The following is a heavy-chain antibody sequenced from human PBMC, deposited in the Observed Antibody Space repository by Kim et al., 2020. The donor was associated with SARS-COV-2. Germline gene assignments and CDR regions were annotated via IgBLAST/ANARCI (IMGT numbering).Heavy chain of an antibody. Sequence: ASVKVSCKASGYTFTGYYMHWVRQAPGQGLEWMGRINPNSGGTNYAQKFQGRVTMTRDTSISTAYMELSRLRSDDTAVYYCARDCNGYGSARYGMDVWGQGTTVTVSS. CDR1: GYTFTGYY. J-gene: IGHJ6*02. CDR2: INPNSGGT. CDR3: ARDCNGYGSARYGMDV. D-gene: IGHD6-25*01. V-gene: IGHV1-2*06.